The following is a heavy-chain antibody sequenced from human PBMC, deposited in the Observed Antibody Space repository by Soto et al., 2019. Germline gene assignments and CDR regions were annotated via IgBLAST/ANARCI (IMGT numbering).Heavy chain of an antibody. J-gene: IGHJ3*02. D-gene: IGHD6-13*01. CDR1: GGTFSSYT. Sequence: QVPLVQSGAEVKKPGSSVKVSCKASGGTFSSYTIIWVRQAPGQGLEWMGRIIPILGIANYAQKFQGRVTITADKSTSTAYMELSSLRSEDTAVYYCARAIAAAGTYAFDIWGQGTMVTVSS. CDR3: ARAIAAAGTYAFDI. CDR2: IIPILGIA. V-gene: IGHV1-69*02.